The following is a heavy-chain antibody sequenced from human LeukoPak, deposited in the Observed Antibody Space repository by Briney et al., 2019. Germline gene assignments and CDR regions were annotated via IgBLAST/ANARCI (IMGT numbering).Heavy chain of an antibody. V-gene: IGHV3-9*01. D-gene: IGHD1-26*01. CDR1: GFTFDDYA. CDR3: AKDIEWELRFPFDY. J-gene: IGHJ4*02. Sequence: GGSLRLPGAASGFTFDDYAMHWVRQAPGKGLEWVSGISWNSGSIGYADSVKGRFTISRDNAKNSLYLQINSLRAEDTALYYCAKDIEWELRFPFDYWGQGTLVTVSS. CDR2: ISWNSGSI.